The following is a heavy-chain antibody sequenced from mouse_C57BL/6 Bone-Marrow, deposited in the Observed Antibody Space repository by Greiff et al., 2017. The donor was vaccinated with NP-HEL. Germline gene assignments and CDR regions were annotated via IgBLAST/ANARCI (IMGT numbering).Heavy chain of an antibody. CDR1: GYTFTDYY. CDR2: INPNNGGT. Sequence: VHVKQSGPELVKPGASVKISCKASGYTFTDYYMNWVKQSHGKSLEWIGDINPNNGGTSYNQKFKGKATLTVDKSSSTAYMELRSLTSEDSAVYYCARSIGYYYYGSSWDYWGQGTTLTVSS. V-gene: IGHV1-26*01. D-gene: IGHD1-1*01. CDR3: ARSIGYYYYGSSWDY. J-gene: IGHJ2*01.